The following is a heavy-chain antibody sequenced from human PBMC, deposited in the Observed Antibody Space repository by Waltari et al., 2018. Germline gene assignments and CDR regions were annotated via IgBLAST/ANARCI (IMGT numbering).Heavy chain of an antibody. D-gene: IGHD3-10*01. CDR3: ARVHTTMVRGVIIGAFDI. CDR1: GGSFSGYY. Sequence: QVQLQQWGAGLLKPSATLSLTCAVYGGSFSGYYWSWFRQPPGKGLEWIGEINHSGSTNYNPSLKSRVTISVDTSKNQFSLKLSSVTAADTAVYYCARVHTTMVRGVIIGAFDIWGQGTMVTVSS. CDR2: INHSGST. J-gene: IGHJ3*02. V-gene: IGHV4-34*01.